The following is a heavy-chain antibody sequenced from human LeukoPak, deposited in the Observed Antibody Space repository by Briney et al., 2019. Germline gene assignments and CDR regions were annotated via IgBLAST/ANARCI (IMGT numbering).Heavy chain of an antibody. CDR3: ARERPSGWHPYCYYMDV. V-gene: IGHV1-2*02. CDR2: INPNSGGT. D-gene: IGHD6-19*01. J-gene: IGHJ6*03. Sequence: ASVKVSCKASGYTFTGYYMHWVRQAPGQGLEWMGWINPNSGGTNYAQKFQGRVTMTRDTSISTAYMELSSVTAADTAVYNCARERPSGWHPYCYYMDVWGKGTTVTVSS. CDR1: GYTFTGYY.